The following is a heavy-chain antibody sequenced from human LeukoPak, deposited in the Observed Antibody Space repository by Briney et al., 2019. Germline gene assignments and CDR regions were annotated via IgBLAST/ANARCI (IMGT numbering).Heavy chain of an antibody. Sequence: GGSLRLSCAASGFTFSSHWMTWVRQAPGKGLEWVSAITGSGGSTYYADSVKGRFTISRDNSKNTLYLQMNSLRAEDTAVYYCARSQNYYPYYYGMDVWGQGTTVTVSS. J-gene: IGHJ6*02. CDR3: ARSQNYYPYYYGMDV. CDR1: GFTFSSHW. V-gene: IGHV3-23*01. D-gene: IGHD1-26*01. CDR2: ITGSGGST.